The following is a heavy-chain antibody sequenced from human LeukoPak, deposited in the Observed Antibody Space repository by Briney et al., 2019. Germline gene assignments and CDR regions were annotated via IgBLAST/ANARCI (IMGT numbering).Heavy chain of an antibody. V-gene: IGHV4-59*01. CDR3: ARAPWNSSGSGYEIDY. J-gene: IGHJ4*02. D-gene: IGHD6-19*01. CDR2: IYYSGST. Sequence: SETLSLTCTASGGSISSYYWSWIRQPPGKGLEWIGYIYYSGSTNYNPSLKSRVTISVDTSKNQFSLKLSSVTAADTAVYHCARAPWNSSGSGYEIDYWGQGTLVTVSS. CDR1: GGSISSYY.